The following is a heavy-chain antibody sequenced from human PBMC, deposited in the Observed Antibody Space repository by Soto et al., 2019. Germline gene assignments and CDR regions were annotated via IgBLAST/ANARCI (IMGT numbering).Heavy chain of an antibody. CDR3: ARGVATGGTVFWDF. V-gene: IGHV3-7*04. CDR2: IKYDGSEK. Sequence: EVQLVESGGGLVQPGGSLRLSCEASAFTFSTNWMSWVRQAPGKGLEWVANIKYDGSEKYYVDSMKGRLSISRDNAKNSLDLQMSSLRAEDTAVYYCARGVATGGTVFWDFWGQGTLVTVSS. CDR1: AFTFSTNW. D-gene: IGHD2-8*02. J-gene: IGHJ4*02.